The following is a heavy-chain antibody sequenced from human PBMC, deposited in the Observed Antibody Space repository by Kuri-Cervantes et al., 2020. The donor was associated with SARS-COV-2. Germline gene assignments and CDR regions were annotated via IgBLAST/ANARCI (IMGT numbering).Heavy chain of an antibody. CDR1: GGSISSSY. Sequence: SETLSLTCTVSGGSISSSYWSRIRQPPGKGLEWIGYIYYSGSVSYNPSLMSRVTISVDTSKNQFSLRLTSVTAADTAVYYCTTVTPTSVFDFWGQGTLVTVSS. CDR3: TTVTPTSVFDF. V-gene: IGHV4-59*01. J-gene: IGHJ4*02. CDR2: IYYSGSV. D-gene: IGHD4-17*01.